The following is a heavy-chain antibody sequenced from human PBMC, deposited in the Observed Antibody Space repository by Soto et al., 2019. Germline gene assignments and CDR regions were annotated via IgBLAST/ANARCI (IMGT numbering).Heavy chain of an antibody. CDR3: ARVGSLLDFDY. CDR1: GGSISSYY. CDR2: IYYSGST. J-gene: IGHJ4*02. Sequence: PSETLSLTCTVSGGSISSYYWSWIRQPPGKGLEWIGYIYYSGSTNYNPSLKSRVTISVDTSKNQFSLKLSSVTAADTAVYYCARVGSLLDFDYWGQGTLVTV. V-gene: IGHV4-59*01. D-gene: IGHD6-19*01.